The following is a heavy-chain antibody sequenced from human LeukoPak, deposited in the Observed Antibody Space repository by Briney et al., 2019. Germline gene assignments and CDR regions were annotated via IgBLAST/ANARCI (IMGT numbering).Heavy chain of an antibody. J-gene: IGHJ4*02. V-gene: IGHV1-46*01. CDR2: IYPRDGST. CDR1: GYTFTNNY. Sequence: ASVKVSCKASGYTFTNNYLHWVRQAPGQGLEWMGMIYPRDGSTSYAQNFQGRVTVTRDTSTTTVHMELRGLRSEDPAVYYFARDKEGFDYWGQGTVVAVSA. CDR3: ARDKEGFDY.